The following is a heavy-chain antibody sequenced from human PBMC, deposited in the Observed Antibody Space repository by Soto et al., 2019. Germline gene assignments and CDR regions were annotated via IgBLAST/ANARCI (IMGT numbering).Heavy chain of an antibody. CDR1: GGTFSSYA. J-gene: IGHJ2*01. CDR3: ARGWSGGWSIRGSFAL. D-gene: IGHD6-19*01. V-gene: IGHV1-69*12. CDR2: IIPIFGTA. Sequence: QVQLVQSGAEVKKPGSSVKVSCKASGGTFSSYAISWVRQAPGQGLEWMGGIIPIFGTANYAQKFQGRVTIPADESTSTAYMEVRRWRYEDTAVYSWARGWSGGWSIRGSFALGGLDPVYSVSS.